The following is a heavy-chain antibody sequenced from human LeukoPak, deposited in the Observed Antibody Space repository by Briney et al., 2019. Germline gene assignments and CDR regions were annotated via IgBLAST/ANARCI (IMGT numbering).Heavy chain of an antibody. V-gene: IGHV4-4*07. CDR2: MYSSGST. D-gene: IGHD6-19*01. CDR1: GGSISSYS. Sequence: KASETLSLTCTVSGGSISSYSWNWIRQPAGKGLEWIGRMYSSGSTNYNPSLKSRVTMSVDTSKNQLSLNLNSVTAADTAVYYCARRTGSGWIDYWGQGTLVTVSS. CDR3: ARRTGSGWIDY. J-gene: IGHJ4*02.